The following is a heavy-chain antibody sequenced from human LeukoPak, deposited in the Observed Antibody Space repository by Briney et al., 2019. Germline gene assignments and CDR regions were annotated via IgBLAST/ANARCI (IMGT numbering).Heavy chain of an antibody. CDR1: GGSISSTSYY. CDR2: IHYSGNT. V-gene: IGHV4-39*07. D-gene: IGHD3-3*01. J-gene: IGHJ4*02. Sequence: PSETLSLTCTVSGGSISSTSYYWGWIRQPPGKGLEWIGGIHYSGNTYYNPSLKSRVTISVDTSKNQFSLELSSVTAADTAVYYCARANDFWSGYPFFDYWGQGTLVTVSS. CDR3: ARANDFWSGYPFFDY.